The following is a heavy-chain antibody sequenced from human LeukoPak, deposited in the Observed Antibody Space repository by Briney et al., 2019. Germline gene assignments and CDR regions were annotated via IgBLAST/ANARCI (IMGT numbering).Heavy chain of an antibody. CDR3: ARTGIAARPTVWFDP. CDR2: INSDGRGT. D-gene: IGHD6-6*01. V-gene: IGHV3-74*01. Sequence: GGSLRLSCVASGFTFSSYWMHWVRQAPGKGLVWVSHINSDGRGTTYADSVKGRFTISRDNAKNTLYLQMNSLRAEDTAVYYCARTGIAARPTVWFDPWGQGTLVTVSP. J-gene: IGHJ5*02. CDR1: GFTFSSYW.